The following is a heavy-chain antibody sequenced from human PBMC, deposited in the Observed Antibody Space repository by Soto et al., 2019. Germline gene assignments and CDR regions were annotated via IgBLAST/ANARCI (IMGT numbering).Heavy chain of an antibody. CDR3: ATAGDPPKDTDNSSSWQR. V-gene: IGHV1-24*01. CDR2: FDPEDGET. D-gene: IGHD6-13*01. CDR1: GYTLTELS. Sequence: ASVKVSCKVSGYTLTELSMHWVRQAPGKGLEWMGGFDPEDGETIYAQKFQGRVTMTEDTSTDTAYMELSSLRSEDTAVYYCATAGDPPKDTDNSSSWQRWGQGTLVSLSS. J-gene: IGHJ4*02.